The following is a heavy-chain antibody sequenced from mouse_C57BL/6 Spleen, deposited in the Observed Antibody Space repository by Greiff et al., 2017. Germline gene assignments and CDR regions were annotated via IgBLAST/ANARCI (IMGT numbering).Heavy chain of an antibody. J-gene: IGHJ3*01. V-gene: IGHV14-4*01. CDR3: TTPPNYYGSSPWFAY. CDR1: GFNIKDDY. CDR2: IDPENGDT. Sequence: VQLQQSGAELVRPGASVKLSCTASGFNIKDDYMHWVKQRPEQGLEWIGWIDPENGDTEYASKFQGKATITADTSSNTAYLQLSSLTSEDTAVYYCTTPPNYYGSSPWFAYLGQGTLVTVSA. D-gene: IGHD1-1*01.